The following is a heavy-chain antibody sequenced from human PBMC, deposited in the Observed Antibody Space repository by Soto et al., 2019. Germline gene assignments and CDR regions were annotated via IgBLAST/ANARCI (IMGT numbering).Heavy chain of an antibody. D-gene: IGHD1-26*01. V-gene: IGHV1-46*01. J-gene: IGHJ3*02. CDR1: GYTFINFF. CDR2: INPSGGAT. CDR3: ARGRRRSGSAPSPRDAFDI. Sequence: GASVKVSCKASGYTFINFFIHWVRQAPGQGLEWVGLINPSGGATTYPQKFQGRVTITADESTSTAYMELSSLRSEDTAVYYCARGRRRSGSAPSPRDAFDIWGQGTMVTVSS.